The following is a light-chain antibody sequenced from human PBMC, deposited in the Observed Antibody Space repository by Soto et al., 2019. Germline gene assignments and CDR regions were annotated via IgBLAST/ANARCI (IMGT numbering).Light chain of an antibody. V-gene: IGKV3-11*01. CDR2: DAS. Sequence: EIVLTQSPATQSLSPGERATLSCRASQSVSSYLAWYQQKPGQAPRLLIYDASNRATGIPARFSGSGSGTDFTLTISSLEPEDFAVYYCQHRSNWYTFGQGTKLEIK. CDR1: QSVSSY. J-gene: IGKJ2*01. CDR3: QHRSNWYT.